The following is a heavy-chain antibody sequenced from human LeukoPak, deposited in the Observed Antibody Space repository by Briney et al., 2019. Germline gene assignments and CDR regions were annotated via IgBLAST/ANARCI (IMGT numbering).Heavy chain of an antibody. J-gene: IGHJ4*02. D-gene: IGHD6-19*01. CDR2: ISYDGSNK. CDR1: GFTFSSYG. CDR3: ARILSSAWGELGY. Sequence: GGSLRLSCAASGFTFSSYGMHWVRQAPGKGLEWVAVISYDGSNKYYADSVKGRFTISRDNSKNTLYLQMNSLRAEDTAVYYCARILSSAWGELGYWGQGTLVTVSS. V-gene: IGHV3-30*03.